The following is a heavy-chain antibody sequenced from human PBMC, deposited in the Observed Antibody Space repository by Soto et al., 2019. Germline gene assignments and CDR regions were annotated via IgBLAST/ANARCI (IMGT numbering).Heavy chain of an antibody. CDR2: ISAYNGNT. CDR1: GYTFTSYG. Sequence: ASVKVSCKASGYTFTSYGISWVRQAPGQGLEWMGWISAYNGNTNYAQKLQGRVTMTTDTSTSTAYMELRSPRSDDTAVYYCARDVDQRWGYYYDSSGYNWFDPWGQGTLVTVSS. D-gene: IGHD3-22*01. CDR3: ARDVDQRWGYYYDSSGYNWFDP. V-gene: IGHV1-18*01. J-gene: IGHJ5*02.